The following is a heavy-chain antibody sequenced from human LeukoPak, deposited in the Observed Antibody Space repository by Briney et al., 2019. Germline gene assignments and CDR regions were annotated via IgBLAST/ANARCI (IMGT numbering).Heavy chain of an antibody. Sequence: SETLSLTCAVYGGSFSGYYWSWIRQPPGKGLEWIGEINLSGSTNYNPSLKSRLTISIDTSKNQFSLKLSSVTAADAAIYYCARDRGYYDSSGYYSNWFDPWGQGTLVTVSS. J-gene: IGHJ5*02. CDR2: INLSGST. D-gene: IGHD3-22*01. V-gene: IGHV4-34*01. CDR3: ARDRGYYDSSGYYSNWFDP. CDR1: GGSFSGYY.